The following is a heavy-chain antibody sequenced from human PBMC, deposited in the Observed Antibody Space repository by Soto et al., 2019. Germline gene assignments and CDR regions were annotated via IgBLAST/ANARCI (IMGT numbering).Heavy chain of an antibody. D-gene: IGHD3-10*01. V-gene: IGHV4-4*02. CDR1: GGSISSSNW. CDR3: ARATVGDTMVRGAKWSYYYGMDV. Sequence: SETLSLTCAVSGGSISSSNWWSWVRQPPGKGLEWIGEIYHSGSTNYNPSLKSRVTISVDKSKNQFSLKLSSVTAADTAVYYCARATVGDTMVRGAKWSYYYGMDVWGQGTTVTVSS. J-gene: IGHJ6*02. CDR2: IYHSGST.